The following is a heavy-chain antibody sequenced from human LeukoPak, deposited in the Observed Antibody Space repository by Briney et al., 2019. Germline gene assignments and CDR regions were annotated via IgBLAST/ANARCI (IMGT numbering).Heavy chain of an antibody. D-gene: IGHD3-10*01. CDR3: ARDERGYYYYGMDV. V-gene: IGHV4-30-2*01. J-gene: IGHJ6*02. CDR2: IYHSGST. Sequence: SETLSLTCTVSGGSISSGGYYWSWIRQPPGKGLEWIGYIYHSGSTYYNPSLKSRVTISVDRSKNQFSLKLSSVTAADTAVYYCARDERGYYYYGMDVWGQGTTVTVSS. CDR1: GGSISSGGYY.